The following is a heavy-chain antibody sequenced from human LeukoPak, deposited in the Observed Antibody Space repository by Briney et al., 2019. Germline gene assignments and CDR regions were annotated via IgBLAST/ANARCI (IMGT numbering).Heavy chain of an antibody. J-gene: IGHJ3*02. CDR2: IYYSGST. CDR3: ARDKHSSGWYAFDI. Sequence: KASETLSLTCTVSGDSISSYYWSWIRQPPGKGLEWIGYIYYSGSTNYNPSLKSRVTISVDTSKNQFSLKLSSVTAADTAVYYCARDKHSSGWYAFDIWGQGTMVTVSS. D-gene: IGHD6-19*01. V-gene: IGHV4-59*01. CDR1: GDSISSYY.